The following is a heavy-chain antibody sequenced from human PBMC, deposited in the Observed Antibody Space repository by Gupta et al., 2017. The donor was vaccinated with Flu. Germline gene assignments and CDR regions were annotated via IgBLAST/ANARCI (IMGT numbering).Heavy chain of an antibody. CDR2: IYYSGST. D-gene: IGHD3-10*01. J-gene: IGHJ6*02. V-gene: IGHV4-39*01. Sequence: QLQLQESGPGLVKPSETLSLTCTVSGGSISSSSYYWGWIRQPPGKGLEWIGSIYYSGSTYYNPSLKSRVTISVDTSKNQFSLKLSSVTAADTAVYYCARHLGYYGSGSYPYYYYGMDVWGQGTTVTVSS. CDR3: ARHLGYYGSGSYPYYYYGMDV. CDR1: GGSISSSSYY.